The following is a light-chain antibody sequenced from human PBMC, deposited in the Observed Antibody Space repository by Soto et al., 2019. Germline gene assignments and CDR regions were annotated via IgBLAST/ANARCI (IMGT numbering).Light chain of an antibody. Sequence: EIVMTQSPATLSVSPGERATLSWRASQSISNNLAWYQQQPGQTPRLLIYGASTTATGIPARFSGSGSGTDFTLTVSNLESEDFAVYYCQQCNNWPLTFGGGTKVDNK. CDR3: QQCNNWPLT. CDR1: QSISNN. J-gene: IGKJ4*01. V-gene: IGKV3D-15*01. CDR2: GAS.